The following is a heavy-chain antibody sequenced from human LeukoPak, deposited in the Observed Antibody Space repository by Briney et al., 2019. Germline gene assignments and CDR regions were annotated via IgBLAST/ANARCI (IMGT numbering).Heavy chain of an antibody. D-gene: IGHD6-13*01. CDR3: ARGRGVAAAAMYNWFDP. J-gene: IGHJ5*02. CDR1: GYTFTCYY. V-gene: IGHV1-2*02. CDR2: INPNSGGT. Sequence: ASVKVSCKASGYTFTCYYMHWGRQAPGQGLGWMGGINPNSGGTNYEQKFQGRVTMTRDTSISTAYMELSRLRSDDTAVYYCARGRGVAAAAMYNWFDPWGQGTLVTVSS.